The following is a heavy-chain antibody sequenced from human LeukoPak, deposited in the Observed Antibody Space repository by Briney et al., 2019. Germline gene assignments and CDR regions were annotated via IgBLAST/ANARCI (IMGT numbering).Heavy chain of an antibody. CDR2: VKSDGITS. CDR1: GFTLRSYW. V-gene: IGHV3-74*01. CDR3: ARDRMTTYGMDV. Sequence: GGSLRLSCAASGFTLRSYWMHWVRQAPGQGLVWISRVKSDGITSTYADSVKGRFTISRDSAKNTLYLQMNSLRAEDTAVYYCARDRMTTYGMDVWGQGTTVIVS. J-gene: IGHJ6*02. D-gene: IGHD1-14*01.